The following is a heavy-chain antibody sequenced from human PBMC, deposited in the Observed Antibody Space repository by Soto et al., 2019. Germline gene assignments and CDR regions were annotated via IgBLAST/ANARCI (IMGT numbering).Heavy chain of an antibody. CDR1: GGTFSSYA. Sequence: GASVNVSCKASGGTFSSYAISWERQAPGQGLEWMGGIIPIFGTANYAQKYQGRVTITADESTSTAYMELSSLRSEDTAVYYCARVNTAYYYGMDVWGQGTTVTVSS. V-gene: IGHV1-69*13. D-gene: IGHD5-18*01. J-gene: IGHJ6*02. CDR2: IIPIFGTA. CDR3: ARVNTAYYYGMDV.